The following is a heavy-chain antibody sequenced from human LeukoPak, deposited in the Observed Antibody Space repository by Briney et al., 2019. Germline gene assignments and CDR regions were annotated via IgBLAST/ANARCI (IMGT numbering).Heavy chain of an antibody. CDR2: ISGSGGST. CDR3: AKDRYDFWSTYSSNPFDY. V-gene: IGHV3-23*01. J-gene: IGHJ4*02. D-gene: IGHD3-3*01. CDR1: KFTFSSYA. Sequence: GGSLRLSCAASKFTFSSYAMNWVRQASGKGLERVSGISGSGGSTYYADSVKGRFTISRDNSKNTLYLQMNSLRAEDTAVYYCAKDRYDFWSTYSSNPFDYWGQGTLVTVSS.